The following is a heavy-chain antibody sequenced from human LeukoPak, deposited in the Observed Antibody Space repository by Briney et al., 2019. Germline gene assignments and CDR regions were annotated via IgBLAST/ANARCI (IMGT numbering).Heavy chain of an antibody. J-gene: IGHJ4*02. CDR2: INWNGGNT. CDR3: ARLKLLWSNYFDY. D-gene: IGHD2-2*01. Sequence: PGGSLRLSCAASGFTFDDYGMSWVRQAPGKGLEWVSGINWNGGNTGYADSVKGRFTISRDNAKNSLYLQMNSLRAEDTAVYYCARLKLLWSNYFDYWGQGTLVTVSS. V-gene: IGHV3-20*04. CDR1: GFTFDDYG.